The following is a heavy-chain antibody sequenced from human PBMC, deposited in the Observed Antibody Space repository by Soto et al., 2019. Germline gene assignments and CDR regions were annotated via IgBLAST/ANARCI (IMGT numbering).Heavy chain of an antibody. CDR1: GITVSSNY. CDR2: LHSGGDT. J-gene: IGHJ6*02. Sequence: EVQLVESGGGLVQPGGSLRLCCAASGITVSSNYMTWVRQAPGKGLEWVSVLHSGGDTYYANSVKGRFTISRHDSTNTLFLQMNSLTPEDTAVYYCAIDGPYYYAFRMDVWGQGTTVTVSS. D-gene: IGHD3-10*01. CDR3: AIDGPYYYAFRMDV. V-gene: IGHV3-53*04.